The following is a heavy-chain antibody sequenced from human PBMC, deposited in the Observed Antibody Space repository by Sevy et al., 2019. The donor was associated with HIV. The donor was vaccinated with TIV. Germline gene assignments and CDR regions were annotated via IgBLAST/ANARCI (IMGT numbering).Heavy chain of an antibody. J-gene: IGHJ6*03. CDR1: GFTFSNAW. CDR2: IKSKTDGGTT. V-gene: IGHV3-15*01. Sequence: GGSLRLSCAASGFTFSNAWMSWVRQAPGKGLEWVGRIKSKTDGGTTDYAAPVKGRFTISRDDSKNTLYLQMNSLKTEDTAVYYCTTGGTAWMATTTYYYYMDVWGKGTTVTVSS. D-gene: IGHD5-12*01. CDR3: TTGGTAWMATTTYYYYMDV.